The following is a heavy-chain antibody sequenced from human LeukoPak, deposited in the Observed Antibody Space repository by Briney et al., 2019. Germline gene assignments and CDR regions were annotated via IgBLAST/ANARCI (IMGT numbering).Heavy chain of an antibody. V-gene: IGHV4-39*01. CDR2: ICYSGSA. Sequence: SETLSLTCTISGGSMRNENYDWGWIRQPPGKGLEWIGSICYSGSADYNPSLQSRVTMSIETSNNQLSLKLSLVTAADTAVYYCARHFHYDFWSGYYRQNRQNRDHYYYMDVWGKGTTVTVSS. CDR1: GGSMRNENYD. CDR3: ARHFHYDFWSGYYRQNRQNRDHYYYMDV. D-gene: IGHD3-3*01. J-gene: IGHJ6*03.